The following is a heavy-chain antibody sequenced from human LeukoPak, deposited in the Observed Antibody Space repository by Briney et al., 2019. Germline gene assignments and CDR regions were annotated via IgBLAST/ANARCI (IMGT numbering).Heavy chain of an antibody. CDR2: ISGTSSYM. D-gene: IGHD3-10*01. CDR3: ARDLHYYGSGP. Sequence: GGSLRLSYVAYGFNFRDYSMNWVRQAPGKGLDWVSGISGTSSYMYYGDSVKGRFTVSRDNAKNSLYLQMESLRVEDTAVYYCARDLHYYGSGPWGQGTLVTVSS. J-gene: IGHJ5*02. CDR1: GFNFRDYS. V-gene: IGHV3-21*01.